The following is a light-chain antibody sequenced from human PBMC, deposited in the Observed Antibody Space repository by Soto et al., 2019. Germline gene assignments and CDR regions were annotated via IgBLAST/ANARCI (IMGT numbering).Light chain of an antibody. V-gene: IGLV2-8*01. Sequence: QSVLTQPPSASGSPGQSVTISCTGTLGDIGTHEYVSWYQQHPGKAPKLIISDVNKRPSGVPDRFSGSKSGNTASLTVSGLQADDEADYYCSSYGGYNRVAFGGGTKVTVL. CDR1: LGDIGTHEY. CDR3: SSYGGYNRVA. J-gene: IGLJ2*01. CDR2: DVN.